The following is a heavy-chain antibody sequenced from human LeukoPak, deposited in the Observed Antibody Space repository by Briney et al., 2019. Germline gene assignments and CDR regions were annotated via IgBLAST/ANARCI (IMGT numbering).Heavy chain of an antibody. Sequence: GESLKISCKGSGYSFTSYWIGWVRQMPGKGLEWMGIIYPGDSDTRYSPSFQGQVTISADKSIGTAYLQWSSLKASDTAMHYCARSYWYSSSSDAFDIWGQGTMVTVSS. CDR3: ARSYWYSSSSDAFDI. J-gene: IGHJ3*02. V-gene: IGHV5-51*01. D-gene: IGHD6-13*01. CDR2: IYPGDSDT. CDR1: GYSFTSYW.